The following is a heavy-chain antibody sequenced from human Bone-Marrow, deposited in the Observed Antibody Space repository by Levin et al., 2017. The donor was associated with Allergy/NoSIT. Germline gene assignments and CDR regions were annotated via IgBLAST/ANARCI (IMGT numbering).Heavy chain of an antibody. CDR2: IYHSGST. V-gene: IGHV4-38-2*01. CDR3: ARAGMITFGGSQFDY. Sequence: SETLSLTCVVSGSSISSGYNWGWIRQSPGKGLEWIGSIYHSGSTYYNPSLKSRVTISVDTSKNQFSLKLSSVTAADTAVYYCARAGMITFGGSQFDYRGQGTRVTVSS. J-gene: IGHJ4*02. D-gene: IGHD3-16*01. CDR1: GSSISSGYN.